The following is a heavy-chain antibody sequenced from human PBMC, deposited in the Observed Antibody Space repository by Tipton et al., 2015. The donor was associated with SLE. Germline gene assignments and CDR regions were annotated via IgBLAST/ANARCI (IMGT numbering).Heavy chain of an antibody. CDR1: GGSISSGSYY. Sequence: TLSLTCTVSGGSISSGSYYWSWIRQPAGKGLEWIGRIYTSGSTNYNPSLKSRVTISVDTSKNQFSLKLSSVTAADTAVYYCARAARISSYYYYYYMDVWGKGTTVTVSS. D-gene: IGHD2-15*01. J-gene: IGHJ6*03. CDR3: ARAARISSYYYYYYMDV. V-gene: IGHV4-61*02. CDR2: IYTSGST.